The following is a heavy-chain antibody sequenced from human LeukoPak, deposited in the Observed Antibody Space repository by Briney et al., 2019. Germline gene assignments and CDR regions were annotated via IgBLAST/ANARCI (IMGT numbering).Heavy chain of an antibody. V-gene: IGHV3-23*01. CDR1: GFTFSSYV. Sequence: GGSLRLSCAASGFTFSSYVMNWVRQAPGKGLEWVSSISDNGVTRYYADSVKGRFTISRDNSDNTVYLQMNSLRVEDTAIYYCAKAPAPYYYYYGMDVWGQGTAVTVSS. J-gene: IGHJ6*02. CDR2: ISDNGVTR. CDR3: AKAPAPYYYYYGMDV.